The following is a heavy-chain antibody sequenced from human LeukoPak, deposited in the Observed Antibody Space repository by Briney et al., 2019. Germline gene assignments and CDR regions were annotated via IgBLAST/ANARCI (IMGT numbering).Heavy chain of an antibody. J-gene: IGHJ6*03. CDR3: ARGDIVVVPASYDYYYYYYMDV. Sequence: SVKVSCKASGYTFTSYDISWVRQAPGQGLEWMGGIIPIFGTANYAQKFQGRVTITTDESTSTAYMELSSLRSEDTAVYYCARGDIVVVPASYDYYYYYYMDVWGKGTTATVSS. CDR1: GYTFTSYD. CDR2: IIPIFGTA. D-gene: IGHD2-2*01. V-gene: IGHV1-69*05.